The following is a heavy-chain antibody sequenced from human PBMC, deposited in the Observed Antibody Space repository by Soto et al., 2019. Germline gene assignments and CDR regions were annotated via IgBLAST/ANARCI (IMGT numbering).Heavy chain of an antibody. CDR3: AKDQDQGRYYYCMDV. CDR2: MSGSGSSE. J-gene: IGHJ6*02. D-gene: IGHD2-15*01. CDR1: GFTFSDHY. Sequence: PGGSLRLSCAASGFTFSDHYMAWIRQAPGKGLEIVAHMSGSGSSEDYGDSVKGRFSIFRENSKNLLFLQMFFLRAEDTAVYYCAKDQDQGRYYYCMDVWGQGTTVTVSS. V-gene: IGHV3-11*01.